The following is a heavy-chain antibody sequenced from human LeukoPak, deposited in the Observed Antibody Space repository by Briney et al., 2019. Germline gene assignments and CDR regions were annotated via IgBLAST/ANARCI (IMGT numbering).Heavy chain of an antibody. D-gene: IGHD6-13*01. V-gene: IGHV3-23*01. Sequence: GGSLRLSCAASGFTFSSYAMSWVRQAPGKGLEWVSAISGSGGSTYYADSVKGRFTISRDNSKNTMYLQMNSLRAEDTAVYYCARGVEAAAGTGYYFDYWGQGTLVTVSS. CDR2: ISGSGGST. J-gene: IGHJ4*02. CDR1: GFTFSSYA. CDR3: ARGVEAAAGTGYYFDY.